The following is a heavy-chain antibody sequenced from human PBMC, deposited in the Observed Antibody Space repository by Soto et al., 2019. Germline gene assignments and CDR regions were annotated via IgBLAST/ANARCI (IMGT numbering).Heavy chain of an antibody. J-gene: IGHJ5*02. Sequence: PSETLSLTCTVSGGSISSSNYYWGWIRQPPGKGLEWIGSMSYSGSTYYNSSLKSRVTMSVDTSKNEFSLKLTSVTAADTAVYYCARRRYSIGWSTNWFDPWGQGTLVTVSS. CDR2: MSYSGST. V-gene: IGHV4-39*01. CDR1: GGSISSSNYY. CDR3: ARRRYSIGWSTNWFDP. D-gene: IGHD6-19*01.